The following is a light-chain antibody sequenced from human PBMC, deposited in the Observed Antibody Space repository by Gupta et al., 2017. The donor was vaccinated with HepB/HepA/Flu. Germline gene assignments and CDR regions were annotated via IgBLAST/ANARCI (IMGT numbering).Light chain of an antibody. CDR3: QQYNNWPPWT. CDR2: GAS. J-gene: IGKJ1*01. CDR1: ESVSSN. Sequence: EIVMTQSPATLSVSPGERANLSCRASESVSSNLAWYQQKPGQAPRLLIYGASTRATGIPARFSGSGSGTDFTLTISSLQSEDFAVYYCQQYNNWPPWTFGQGTKVEIK. V-gene: IGKV3-15*01.